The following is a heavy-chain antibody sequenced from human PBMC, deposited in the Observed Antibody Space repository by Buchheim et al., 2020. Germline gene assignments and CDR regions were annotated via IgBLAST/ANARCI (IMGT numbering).Heavy chain of an antibody. V-gene: IGHV3-30-3*01. CDR1: GFTFSSYA. J-gene: IGHJ6*02. CDR3: ARVVMATTIYYYYYYGMDV. D-gene: IGHD5-12*01. Sequence: QVQLVKSGGGVVQPGRSLRLSCAASGFTFSSYAMHWVRQAPGKGLEWVAVISYDGSNKYYADSVKGRFTISRDNSKNTLYLQMNSLRAEDTAVYYCARVVMATTIYYYYYYGMDVWGQGTT. CDR2: ISYDGSNK.